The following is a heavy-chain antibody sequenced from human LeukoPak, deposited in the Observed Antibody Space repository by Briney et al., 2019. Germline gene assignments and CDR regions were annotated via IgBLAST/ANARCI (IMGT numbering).Heavy chain of an antibody. CDR3: ARVLTVTDHPIY. V-gene: IGHV4-39*07. CDR1: GGSISSSSYY. J-gene: IGHJ4*02. Sequence: SETLSLTCTVSGGSISSSSYYWGWIRQPPGKGLEWIGSIYYSGSTYYNPSLKSRVTISVNTSKNQFSLKLSSVTAADTAVYYCARVLTVTDHPIYWGQGTLVTVSS. D-gene: IGHD4-17*01. CDR2: IYYSGST.